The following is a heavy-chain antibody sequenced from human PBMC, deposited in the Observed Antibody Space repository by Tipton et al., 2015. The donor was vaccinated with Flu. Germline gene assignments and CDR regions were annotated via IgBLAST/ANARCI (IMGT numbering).Heavy chain of an antibody. Sequence: SLRLSCAASGFSVIRTYMSWVRQAPGKGLEWIAVSYAGAGGSIYYADSVKGRFTISRDNSKDTLYLHMNSLRVEDTAVYYCARQVASATDWFDPWGQGTLVTVSS. CDR1: GFSVIRTY. V-gene: IGHV3-53*01. J-gene: IGHJ5*02. CDR3: ARQVASATDWFDP. D-gene: IGHD2-21*02. CDR2: SYAGAGGSI.